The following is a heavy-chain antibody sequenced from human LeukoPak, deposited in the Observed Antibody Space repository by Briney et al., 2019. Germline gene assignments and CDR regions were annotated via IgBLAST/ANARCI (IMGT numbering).Heavy chain of an antibody. D-gene: IGHD6-13*01. J-gene: IGHJ5*02. CDR2: IYYSGST. CDR1: GGSISSSSYY. Sequence: SETLSLTCTVSGGSISSSSYYWGWIRQPPGKGLEWIGSIYYSGSTYYNPSLKSRVTISVDTSKNQFSLKLSSVTAADTAVYYCARHWGTGYSSSWYETGGWFDPWGQGTLVTVSS. V-gene: IGHV4-39*01. CDR3: ARHWGTGYSSSWYETGGWFDP.